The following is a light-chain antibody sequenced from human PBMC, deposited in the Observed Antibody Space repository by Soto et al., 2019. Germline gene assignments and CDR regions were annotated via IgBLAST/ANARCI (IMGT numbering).Light chain of an antibody. J-gene: IGKJ1*01. Sequence: DIVMTQSPLSLPVTPGEPASISCRSSQSLLHSNGYNYLDWYLQKPGQSPQLLIYLGSNRASGVADRFSGSGSGTDFTLKISRVEAEDLGVYYCMQALQPCPWTFSQGTKVQIK. CDR3: MQALQPCPWT. CDR2: LGS. V-gene: IGKV2-28*01. CDR1: QSLLHSNGYNY.